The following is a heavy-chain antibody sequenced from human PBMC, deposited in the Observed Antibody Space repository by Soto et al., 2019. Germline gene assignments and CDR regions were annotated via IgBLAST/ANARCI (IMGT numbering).Heavy chain of an antibody. CDR1: GDSITNSF. D-gene: IGHD4-17*01. Sequence: QVQLQESGPGLVKPSEILSLTCSVSGDSITNSFWSWIRQPPGKRLEWIGYVYRGGSTNYNPSLRSRVTMSVDSSNNHFSLKLTSVTAADTAMYYCARDGGGDSEFFQHWGQGTLVTVSS. V-gene: IGHV4-59*01. CDR3: ARDGGGDSEFFQH. J-gene: IGHJ1*01. CDR2: VYRGGST.